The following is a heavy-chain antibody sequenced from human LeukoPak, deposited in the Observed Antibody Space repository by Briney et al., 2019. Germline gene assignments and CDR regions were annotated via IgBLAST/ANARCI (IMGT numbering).Heavy chain of an antibody. V-gene: IGHV3-7*01. CDR3: ATRGDLSWFGALRH. J-gene: IGHJ4*02. D-gene: IGHD3-16*02. Sequence: PGGSLRLSCVVSGFTFSNYWMDWVRQAPGKRLEGVAFIGQDGRETNYAGSVKGRFTISRDNAKNSLYLQMNNLRVEDTAVYYCATRGDLSWFGALRHWSQGTVVTVSS. CDR1: GFTFSNYW. CDR2: IGQDGRET.